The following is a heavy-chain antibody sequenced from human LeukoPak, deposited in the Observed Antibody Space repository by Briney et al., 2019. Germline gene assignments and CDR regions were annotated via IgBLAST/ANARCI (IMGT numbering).Heavy chain of an antibody. Sequence: ASVKVSCKASGGTFSSYAISWVRQAPGQGLEWMGRIIPILGIANYAQKFQGRVTITADKSTSTAYMELSSLRSEDTAVYYCARANSRIVGATTVDYWGQGTLVTVSS. CDR3: ARANSRIVGATTVDY. D-gene: IGHD1-26*01. J-gene: IGHJ4*02. CDR2: IIPILGIA. CDR1: GGTFSSYA. V-gene: IGHV1-69*04.